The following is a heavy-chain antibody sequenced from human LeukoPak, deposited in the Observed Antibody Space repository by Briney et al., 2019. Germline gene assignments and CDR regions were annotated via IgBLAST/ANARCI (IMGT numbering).Heavy chain of an antibody. CDR3: ARAAEFCTNGVCYGNWFDP. J-gene: IGHJ5*02. CDR1: GYSISSGYY. V-gene: IGHV4-38-2*02. D-gene: IGHD2-8*01. CDR2: IYHSGST. Sequence: PSETLSLTCTVSGYSISSGYYWGWIRQPPGKGLEWIGSIYHSGSTYYNPSLKSRVTISVDTSKNQFSLKLSSVTAADTAVYYCARAAEFCTNGVCYGNWFDPWGQGTLVTVSS.